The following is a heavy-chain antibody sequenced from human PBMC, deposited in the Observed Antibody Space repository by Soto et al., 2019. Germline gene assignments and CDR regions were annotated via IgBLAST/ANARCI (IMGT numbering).Heavy chain of an antibody. D-gene: IGHD2-15*01. J-gene: IGHJ2*01. Sequence: QVQLVQSGAEVKKPGSSVKVSCKASGGTFSSYTISWVRQAPGQGLEWMGRIIPILGIANYAQKFQGRVTITADKSTSTAYMELSSLRSEDTAVYYCARDAGDIVVVVAHHFYWYFDLWGRGTLVTVSS. CDR2: IIPILGIA. CDR1: GGTFSSYT. CDR3: ARDAGDIVVVVAHHFYWYFDL. V-gene: IGHV1-69*08.